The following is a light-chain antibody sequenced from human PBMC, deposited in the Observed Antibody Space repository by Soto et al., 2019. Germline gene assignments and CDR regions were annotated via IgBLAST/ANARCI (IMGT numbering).Light chain of an antibody. CDR2: DAS. J-gene: IGKJ1*01. CDR1: QNIDNK. CDR3: QQFHYWWT. V-gene: IGKV3-15*01. Sequence: EIVMTQSPATLSVSPGERATLSCRASQNIDNKLVWYQQKPGQVPRLLIYDASTRATGIPARFSGSGSGTEFTLTISSLQSEDFAFYYCQQFHYWWTFDQGTKVEIK.